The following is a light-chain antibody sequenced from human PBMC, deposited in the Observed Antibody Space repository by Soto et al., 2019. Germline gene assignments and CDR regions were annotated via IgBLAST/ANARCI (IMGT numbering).Light chain of an antibody. V-gene: IGLV2-14*03. J-gene: IGLJ1*01. CDR2: EVS. Sequence: QSALTQPASVSGSPGQSITISCTGTSSDIGAYNYVSWYQQHPGKAPKVLISEVSDRPSGVSNRFSGSKSGNTASLTISGLQAEDEADYYCSSYTTSGTPYVFGTGTKVTVL. CDR1: SSDIGAYNY. CDR3: SSYTTSGTPYV.